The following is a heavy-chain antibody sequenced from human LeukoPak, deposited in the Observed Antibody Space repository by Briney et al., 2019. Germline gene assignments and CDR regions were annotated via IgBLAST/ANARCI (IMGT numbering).Heavy chain of an antibody. CDR2: ISDSGSLT. CDR3: AKDARRTNGWYYFDY. D-gene: IGHD6-19*01. V-gene: IGHV3-23*01. Sequence: GGSLRLSCAASGFTFSSYAMSCVRQAPGRGLEWVSVISDSGSLTYYADSVKGRFTISRDNSKKTLFLQLNSLRAEDTAVYYCAKDARRTNGWYYFDYWGQGALVTVSS. J-gene: IGHJ4*02. CDR1: GFTFSSYA.